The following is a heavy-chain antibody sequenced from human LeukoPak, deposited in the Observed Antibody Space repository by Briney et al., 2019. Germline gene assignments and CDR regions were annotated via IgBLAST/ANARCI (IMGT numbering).Heavy chain of an antibody. CDR1: GGSISSGYY. Sequence: SETLSLTCTVSGGSISSGYYWGWIRQPPGKGLEWIGSIYHSGSTYYNPSLKSRVTISVDTSKNQFSLKLSSVTAADTAVYYCARVDTMIASYYYYYMDVWGKGTTVTVSS. J-gene: IGHJ6*03. CDR3: ARVDTMIASYYYYYMDV. D-gene: IGHD3-22*01. V-gene: IGHV4-38-2*02. CDR2: IYHSGST.